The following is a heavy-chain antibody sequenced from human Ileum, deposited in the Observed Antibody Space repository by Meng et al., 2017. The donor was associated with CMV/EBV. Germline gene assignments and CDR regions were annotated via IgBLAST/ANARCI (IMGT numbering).Heavy chain of an antibody. Sequence: AGTGFTLSSYAMNWVRQAPGKGLEWVSGIGGSGAATYYADSVKGRFTISRDNSKDTMFLQMNSLRAEDTAVYYCANWPRIGARQMYYWGQGTLVTVSS. CDR1: GFTLSSYA. CDR2: IGGSGAAT. D-gene: IGHD6-6*01. CDR3: ANWPRIGARQMYY. J-gene: IGHJ4*02. V-gene: IGHV3-23*01.